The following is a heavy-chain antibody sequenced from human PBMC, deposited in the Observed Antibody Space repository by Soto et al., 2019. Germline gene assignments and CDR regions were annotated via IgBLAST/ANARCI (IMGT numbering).Heavy chain of an antibody. Sequence: EVQLVESGGGLVQPGGSLRLSCAASGFTFSSYSMNWVRQAPGKGLEWVSYISSSSSTIYYADSVKGRFTISRDNAKNSLYLQMNRLRDEDTAVYYCARIGGYLSYWGHGTLVTVSS. J-gene: IGHJ4*01. CDR1: GFTFSSYS. CDR2: ISSSSSTI. V-gene: IGHV3-48*02. CDR3: ARIGGYLSY. D-gene: IGHD3-22*01.